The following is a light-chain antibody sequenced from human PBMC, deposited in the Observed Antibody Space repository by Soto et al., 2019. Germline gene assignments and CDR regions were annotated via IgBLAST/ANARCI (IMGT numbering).Light chain of an antibody. CDR1: QSVRNNY. Sequence: EILLTQSPGTLSLSPGERATLSCRASQSVRNNYLAWYQQKPGQAPRLLIYVASGRATGIPDRFSGSGSGTDFTLTISRLEPEDFAVYYCQQYGSSPYTFGQGTKLEI. CDR3: QQYGSSPYT. V-gene: IGKV3-20*01. CDR2: VAS. J-gene: IGKJ2*01.